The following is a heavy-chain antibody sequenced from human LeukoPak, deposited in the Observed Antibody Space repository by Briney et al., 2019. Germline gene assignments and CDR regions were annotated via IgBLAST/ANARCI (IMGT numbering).Heavy chain of an antibody. Sequence: GRSLRLSCAASGFTFSSYAIHWVRQAPGKGLEWVAVISYDGSNKYYADSVKGRFTISRDNSKNTLYLQMNSLRAGDTAVYYCARAYWDPWGQGTLVTVSS. V-gene: IGHV3-30-3*01. CDR1: GFTFSSYA. CDR3: ARAYWDP. J-gene: IGHJ4*02. D-gene: IGHD1-26*01. CDR2: ISYDGSNK.